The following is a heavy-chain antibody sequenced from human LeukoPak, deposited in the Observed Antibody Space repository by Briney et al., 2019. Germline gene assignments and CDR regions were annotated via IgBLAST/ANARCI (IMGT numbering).Heavy chain of an antibody. J-gene: IGHJ6*02. CDR3: ARDSQAPPGFRYCSGGSCYGFYGMDV. CDR2: IIPIFGIA. Sequence: SVKVSCKASGGTFSSYAISWVRQAPGQGLEWMGRIIPIFGIANYAQKFQGRVTITADKSTSTACMELSSLRSEDTAVYYCARDSQAPPGFRYCSGGSCYGFYGMDVWGQGTTVTVSS. CDR1: GGTFSSYA. V-gene: IGHV1-69*04. D-gene: IGHD2-15*01.